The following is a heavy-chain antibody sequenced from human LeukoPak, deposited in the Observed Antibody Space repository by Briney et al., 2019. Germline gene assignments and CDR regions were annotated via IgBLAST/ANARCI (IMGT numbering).Heavy chain of an antibody. J-gene: IGHJ4*02. CDR2: INPNSGGT. CDR1: GYTFTGYY. D-gene: IGHD5-18*01. V-gene: IGHV1-2*02. Sequence: GASVKVSCKASGYTFTGYYMHWVRQAPGQGLEWMGWINPNSGGTNYAQKFQGRVTMTRDTSTSTAYMELRSLRSDDTAVYYCARGTAMAPFDYWGQGTLVTVSS. CDR3: ARGTAMAPFDY.